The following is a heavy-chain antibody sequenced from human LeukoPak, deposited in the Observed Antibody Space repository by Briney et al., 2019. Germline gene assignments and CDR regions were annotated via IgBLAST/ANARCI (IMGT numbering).Heavy chain of an antibody. V-gene: IGHV4-31*03. J-gene: IGHJ6*02. CDR3: ARDLPPLDYYGSPGGMDV. D-gene: IGHD3-10*01. Sequence: SETLSLTCTVSGGSISSGGYYWSWIRQHPGKGLEWIGYIYYSGSTYYNPSLKSRVTISVDTSKNQFSLKLSSVTAADTAVYYCARDLPPLDYYGSPGGMDVWGQGTTVTVSS. CDR2: IYYSGST. CDR1: GGSISSGGYY.